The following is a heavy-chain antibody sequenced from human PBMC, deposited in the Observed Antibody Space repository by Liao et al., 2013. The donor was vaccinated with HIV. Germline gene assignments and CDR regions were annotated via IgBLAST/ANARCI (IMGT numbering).Heavy chain of an antibody. D-gene: IGHD3-10*01. CDR1: GYSISSGYY. CDR2: IYHSGST. Sequence: QLQLQEPGPGLVKPSETLSLTCAVSGYSISSGYYWGWIRQPPGKGLEWIGSIYHSGSTYYNPSLKSRVTISVDTSKNQFSLKLSSVTAADTAVYYCATLSAGFYYGSATVGPDYYMDVWGKGPRSPSP. J-gene: IGHJ6*03. V-gene: IGHV4-38-2*01. CDR3: ATLSAGFYYGSATVGPDYYMDV.